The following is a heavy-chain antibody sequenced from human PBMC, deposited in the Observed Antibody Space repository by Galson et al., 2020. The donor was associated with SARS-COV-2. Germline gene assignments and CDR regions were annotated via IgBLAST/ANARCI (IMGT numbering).Heavy chain of an antibody. CDR3: ARVVPGEEYFDL. CDR1: GGSISSGGYY. CDR2: IYYSGST. J-gene: IGHJ2*01. Sequence: SETLSLTCTVSGGSISSGGYYWSWIRQHPGKGLEWIGYIYYSGSTYYNPSLKSRVTISVDTSKNQFSLKLSSVTAADTAVYYCARVVPGEEYFDLWGRGTLVTVSS. D-gene: IGHD3-10*01. V-gene: IGHV4-31*03.